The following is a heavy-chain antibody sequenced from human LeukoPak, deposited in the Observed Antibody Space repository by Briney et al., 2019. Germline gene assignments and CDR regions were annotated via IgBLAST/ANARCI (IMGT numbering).Heavy chain of an antibody. D-gene: IGHD4/OR15-4a*01. Sequence: GAPVKVSCKASGYMFTTSFMHWVRQAPGQGLEWMGVINPSGTSTDYVQKFQGRVTMTRDTSTNTAYMELSSLRSEDTAVYYCASPHGASYYYFDYWGQGTLVTVSS. CDR3: ASPHGASYYYFDY. CDR1: GYMFTTSF. V-gene: IGHV1-46*01. CDR2: INPSGTST. J-gene: IGHJ4*02.